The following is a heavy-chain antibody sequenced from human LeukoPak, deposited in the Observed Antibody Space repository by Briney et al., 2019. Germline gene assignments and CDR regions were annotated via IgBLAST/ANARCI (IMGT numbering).Heavy chain of an antibody. J-gene: IGHJ6*03. V-gene: IGHV3-48*03. CDR3: AKNGDRGAYCSGGSCYPYYYYNMDV. Sequence: GGSLRLSCAASGFTFSSYEMNWVRQAPGKGLEWVSYISSSGSTIYYADSVKGRFTISRDNSKNTLYLQMNSLRAEDTAIYYCAKNGDRGAYCSGGSCYPYYYYNMDVWGKGTTVTISS. D-gene: IGHD2-15*01. CDR1: GFTFSSYE. CDR2: ISSSGSTI.